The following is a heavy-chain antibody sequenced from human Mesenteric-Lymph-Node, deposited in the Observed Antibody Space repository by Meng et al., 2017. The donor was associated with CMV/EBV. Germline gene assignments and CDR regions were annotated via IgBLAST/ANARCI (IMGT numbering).Heavy chain of an antibody. CDR1: GYTFPDYS. V-gene: IGHV1-2*02. CDR3: ARISPGIASALDF. Sequence: KASGYTFPDYSVHWVRQAPGQGLEWMGWIYPDSGGTTFAQKFQDRVTMARDTSINTAYMELSRLTSDDTAIYYCARISPGIASALDFWGQGTLVTVSS. D-gene: IGHD6-13*01. J-gene: IGHJ4*02. CDR2: IYPDSGGT.